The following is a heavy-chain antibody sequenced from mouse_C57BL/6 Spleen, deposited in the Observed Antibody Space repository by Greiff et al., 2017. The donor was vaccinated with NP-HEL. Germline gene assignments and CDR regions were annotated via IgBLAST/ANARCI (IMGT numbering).Heavy chain of an antibody. CDR3: ASSYDYGSSYAMDY. J-gene: IGHJ4*01. Sequence: VQLQQPGAELVKPGASVKLSCKASGYTFTSYWMHWVKQRPGQGLEWIGMIHPNSGSTNYNEKFKSKATLTVDKSSSTAYMQLSSLTSEDSAVYYCASSYDYGSSYAMDYWGQGTSVTVSS. CDR2: IHPNSGST. V-gene: IGHV1-64*01. CDR1: GYTFTSYW. D-gene: IGHD1-1*01.